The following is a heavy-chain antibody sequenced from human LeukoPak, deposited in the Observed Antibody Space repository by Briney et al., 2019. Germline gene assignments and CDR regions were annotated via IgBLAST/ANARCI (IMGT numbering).Heavy chain of an antibody. J-gene: IGHJ4*02. Sequence: GGSLRLSCVASGVTLSNYAMSWARQAPGKGLEWVSGISSSGSGGNTYYADSVKGRFTISRDSSRNTLFLHMNTLRAEDTAVYYCAEDPLWVGATSGFDYWGQGTLVTVSS. CDR3: AEDPLWVGATSGFDY. D-gene: IGHD1-26*01. CDR1: GVTLSNYA. V-gene: IGHV3-23*01. CDR2: ISSSGSGGNT.